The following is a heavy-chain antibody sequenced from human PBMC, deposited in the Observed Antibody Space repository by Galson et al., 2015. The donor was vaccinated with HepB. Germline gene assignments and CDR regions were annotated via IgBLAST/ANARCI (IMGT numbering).Heavy chain of an antibody. D-gene: IGHD3-22*01. Sequence: SLRLSCAASGFTFSSYGMHWVRQAPGKGLEWVAVIWYDGSNKYYADSVKGRFTISRDNSKNTLYLQMNSLRAEDTAVYYCAREAGNYDSSGYYYFDYWGQGTLVTVSS. CDR1: GFTFSSYG. CDR2: IWYDGSNK. CDR3: AREAGNYDSSGYYYFDY. J-gene: IGHJ4*02. V-gene: IGHV3-33*01.